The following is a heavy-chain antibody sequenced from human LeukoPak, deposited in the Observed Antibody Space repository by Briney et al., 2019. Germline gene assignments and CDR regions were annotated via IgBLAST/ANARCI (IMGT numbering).Heavy chain of an antibody. CDR1: ASSISDSY. CDR3: ARHGTGQKAVDI. D-gene: IGHD1-14*01. J-gene: IGHJ3*02. Sequence: SQTLSLTCTVSASSISDSYWSWIRQSPGQGLEWAGQIHYSGGTIYNPSLRGRVTISLYTSKPRLSLERSSMTATDTPVYYCARHGTGQKAVDIWGHGTTVTVSS. CDR2: IHYSGGT. V-gene: IGHV4-59*08.